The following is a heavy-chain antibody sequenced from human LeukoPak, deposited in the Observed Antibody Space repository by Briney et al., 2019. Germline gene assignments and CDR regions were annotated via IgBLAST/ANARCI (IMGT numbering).Heavy chain of an antibody. CDR2: INSSSSYI. J-gene: IGHJ6*02. Sequence: GGSLRLSCAASGFTFSSYSMNWVRQAPGKGLEWVSSINSSSSYIYYADSVKGRFTISRDNAKNSLYLQMNSLRAEDTAVYYCARDIRPYYDILTGYSDYYYYGMDVWGQGTTVTVSS. D-gene: IGHD3-9*01. CDR1: GFTFSSYS. CDR3: ARDIRPYYDILTGYSDYYYYGMDV. V-gene: IGHV3-21*01.